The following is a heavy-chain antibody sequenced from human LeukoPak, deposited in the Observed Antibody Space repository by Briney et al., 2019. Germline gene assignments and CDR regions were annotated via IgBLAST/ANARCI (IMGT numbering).Heavy chain of an antibody. CDR1: GGSISTYY. V-gene: IGHV4-4*07. J-gene: IGHJ5*02. CDR2: IYTSGST. CDR3: ARSLIFGVVIMGVDWFDP. D-gene: IGHD3-3*01. Sequence: SETLFLTCTVSGGSISTYYWSWIRQPAGKGLEWIGRIYTSGSTNYNPSLKSRVTISVDTSKNQFSLKLSSVTAADTAVYYCARSLIFGVVIMGVDWFDPWGQGTLVTVSS.